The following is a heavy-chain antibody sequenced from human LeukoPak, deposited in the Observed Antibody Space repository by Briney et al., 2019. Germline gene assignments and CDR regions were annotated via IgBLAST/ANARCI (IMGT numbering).Heavy chain of an antibody. J-gene: IGHJ4*02. CDR3: APKPNYYDSTITGY. D-gene: IGHD3-22*01. V-gene: IGHV3-21*01. CDR1: GFTFSSYS. CDR2: ISSSSSYI. Sequence: PGGSLRLSCAASGFTFSSYSMNWVRQAPGQGLEWVSSISSSSSYIYYADSVKGRFTISRDNAKNSLYLQMNSLRAEDTAVYYCAPKPNYYDSTITGYWGQGTLVTVSS.